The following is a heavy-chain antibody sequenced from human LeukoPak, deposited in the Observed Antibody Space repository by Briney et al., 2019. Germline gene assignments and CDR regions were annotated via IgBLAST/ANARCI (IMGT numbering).Heavy chain of an antibody. D-gene: IGHD5-18*01. Sequence: GGSLRLSCAASGFTFDDFAMHWVRQAPGKGLEWVSPISWNSRSMGYADSVKGRFTISRDNAKNSLYLQMNSLRAEDMALYYCAKDSGASYSLNFDSWGQGTLVAVSS. V-gene: IGHV3-9*03. J-gene: IGHJ4*02. CDR1: GFTFDDFA. CDR3: AKDSGASYSLNFDS. CDR2: ISWNSRSM.